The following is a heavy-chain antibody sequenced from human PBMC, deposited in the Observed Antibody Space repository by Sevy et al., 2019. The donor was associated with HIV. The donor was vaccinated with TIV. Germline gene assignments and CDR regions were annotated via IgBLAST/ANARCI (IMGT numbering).Heavy chain of an antibody. Sequence: EGSLRLSCAASGFTFSNDWMSWVRQAPGKELEWVANIKQDGSEKYYVDSVKGRFTISRDNAKNSLSLQMNSLRAGDTAMYYCASDKGQGWFDPWGQGTLVTVSS. CDR3: ASDKGQGWFDP. V-gene: IGHV3-7*01. CDR1: GFTFSNDW. CDR2: IKQDGSEK. J-gene: IGHJ5*02.